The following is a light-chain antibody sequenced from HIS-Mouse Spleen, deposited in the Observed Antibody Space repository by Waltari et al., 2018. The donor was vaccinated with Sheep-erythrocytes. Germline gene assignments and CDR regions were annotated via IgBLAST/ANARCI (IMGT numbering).Light chain of an antibody. J-gene: IGLJ2*01. CDR3: SSYTSSSTLV. V-gene: IGLV2-14*03. CDR2: DVS. CDR1: SSDVGGNNY. Sequence: QSALTQPASVSGSPGQSITISGTGTSSDVGGNNYVPGYQQHPGKAPKLMIYDVSNRPSGVSNRFSGSKSGNTASLTISGLQAEDEADYYCSSYTSSSTLVFGGGTKLTVL.